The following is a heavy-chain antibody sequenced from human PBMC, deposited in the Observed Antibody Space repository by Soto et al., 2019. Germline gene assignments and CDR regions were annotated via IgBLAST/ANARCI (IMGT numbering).Heavy chain of an antibody. CDR3: ARDDDNDANALDY. Sequence: GESLKISCAASGFTFSKYGMHCVRQAPGKGLEWVALIWNDGIRKVYVDSVKGRFTISRDNSKNTLDLQMNNLRDEDTAVYYCARDDDNDANALDYWGPGTLVTV. CDR2: IWNDGIRK. V-gene: IGHV3-33*01. J-gene: IGHJ4*02. CDR1: GFTFSKYG.